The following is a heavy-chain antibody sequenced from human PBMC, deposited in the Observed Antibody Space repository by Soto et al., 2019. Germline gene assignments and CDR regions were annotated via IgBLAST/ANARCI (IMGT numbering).Heavy chain of an antibody. V-gene: IGHV4-59*08. Sequence: QVQLQESGPGLVKPSETLSLTCTVSGGSISSYYWSWIRQPPGKGLEWIGYIYYSGSTNYNPSLKSRFTISVDTSKNQFSLKLSSVTAADTAVYYCARQDLFRSGWTGFDYWGQGTLVTVSS. CDR3: ARQDLFRSGWTGFDY. CDR2: IYYSGST. CDR1: GGSISSYY. D-gene: IGHD6-19*01. J-gene: IGHJ4*02.